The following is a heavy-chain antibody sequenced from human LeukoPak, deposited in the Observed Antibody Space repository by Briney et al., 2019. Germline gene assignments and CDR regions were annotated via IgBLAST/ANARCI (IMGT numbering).Heavy chain of an antibody. Sequence: PGGSLRLSCAASGFTFSGSAMHWVRQASGKGLEWVGRIRSKANSYATAYAASVKGRFTISRDDSKNTAYLQMNSLKTEDTAMYCCTSDFDWLLRAHAFDIWGQGTMVTVSS. D-gene: IGHD3-9*01. J-gene: IGHJ3*02. V-gene: IGHV3-73*01. CDR3: TSDFDWLLRAHAFDI. CDR2: IRSKANSYAT. CDR1: GFTFSGSA.